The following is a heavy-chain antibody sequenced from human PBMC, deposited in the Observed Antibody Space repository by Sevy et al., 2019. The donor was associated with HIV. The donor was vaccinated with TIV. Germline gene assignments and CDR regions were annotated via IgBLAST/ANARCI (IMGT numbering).Heavy chain of an antibody. Sequence: GGSLRLSCAASGFTFTEFVMSWVRQAPGKGLEWVSTINGGGGSTYYADSVKGRFTISRDNSQNTLDLQMNSLRAEDTDVYYCAKDVVGGYYDSSGYSDHWGQGTLVTVSS. CDR2: INGGGGST. J-gene: IGHJ4*02. CDR3: AKDVVGGYYDSSGYSDH. CDR1: GFTFTEFV. V-gene: IGHV3-23*01. D-gene: IGHD3-22*01.